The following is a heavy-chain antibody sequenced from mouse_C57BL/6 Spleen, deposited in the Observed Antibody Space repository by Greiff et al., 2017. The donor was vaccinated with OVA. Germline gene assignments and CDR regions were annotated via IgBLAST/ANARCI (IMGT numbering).Heavy chain of an antibody. CDR2: IWSGGST. Sequence: VQRVESGPGLVQPSQSLSITCTVSGFSLTSYGVHWVRQSPGKGLEWLGVIWSGGSTDYNAAFISRLSISKDNSKSQVFFKMNSLQADDTAIYYCARSYSNYGVGAMDYWGQGTSVTVSS. J-gene: IGHJ4*01. V-gene: IGHV2-2*01. D-gene: IGHD2-5*01. CDR3: ARSYSNYGVGAMDY. CDR1: GFSLTSYG.